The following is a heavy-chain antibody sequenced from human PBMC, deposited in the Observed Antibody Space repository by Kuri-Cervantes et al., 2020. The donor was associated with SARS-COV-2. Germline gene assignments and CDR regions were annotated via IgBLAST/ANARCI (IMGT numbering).Heavy chain of an antibody. CDR2: IIPIFGTA. Sequence: SVKVSCPASGGTFSSYALSWVRQAPGQGLEWMGGIIPIFGTANYAQKFQGRVTITADKSPSTAYMELSSLRSEDTAVYYCARVVEDSSAQCWFDPWGQGTLVTVSS. CDR1: GGTFSSYA. CDR3: ARVVEDSSAQCWFDP. D-gene: IGHD6-6*01. V-gene: IGHV1-69*06. J-gene: IGHJ5*02.